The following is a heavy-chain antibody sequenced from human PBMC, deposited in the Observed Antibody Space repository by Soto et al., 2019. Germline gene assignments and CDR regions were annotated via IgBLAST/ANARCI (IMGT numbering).Heavy chain of an antibody. CDR2: IYWDDDK. D-gene: IGHD5-12*01. Sequence: QITLKESGPTLVKPTQTLTLTCTFSGFSLSTSGVGVGWIRQPPGKALEWLALIYWDDDKPYGPSLKNRLTMTKDTAKSRVVLTVTNMDPVDTATYYCAHRRRGGYGDYWGQGTLVTVSS. V-gene: IGHV2-5*05. CDR3: AHRRRGGYGDY. J-gene: IGHJ4*02. CDR1: GFSLSTSGVG.